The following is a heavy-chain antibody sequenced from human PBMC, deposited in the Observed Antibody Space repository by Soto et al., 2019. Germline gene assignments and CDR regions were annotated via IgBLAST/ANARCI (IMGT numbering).Heavy chain of an antibody. V-gene: IGHV4-34*01. CDR1: GGSFSGYY. CDR3: ARGGYCSSTSCPLAFDY. Sequence: SETLSLTCAVYGGSFSGYYWSWIRQPPGKGLEWIGEINHSGSTNYNPSLKSRVTISVDTSKNQFSLKLSSVTAADTAVYYCARGGYCSSTSCPLAFDYWGQGTLVTVSS. CDR2: INHSGST. J-gene: IGHJ4*02. D-gene: IGHD2-2*01.